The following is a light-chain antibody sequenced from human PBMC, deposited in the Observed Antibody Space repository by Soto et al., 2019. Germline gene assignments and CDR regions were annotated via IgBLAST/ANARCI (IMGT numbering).Light chain of an antibody. J-gene: IGKJ2*01. CDR2: SAS. Sequence: EIVMTQSPATLSVSPGERATLSCRASQSISSELAWYQQKPGHPPRLLIYSASTRATGVPAGFTGSGSGSEFTLTISRLQSEDFAVYYCQQGHNWPLTFGQGTRLEI. CDR1: QSISSE. CDR3: QQGHNWPLT. V-gene: IGKV3-15*01.